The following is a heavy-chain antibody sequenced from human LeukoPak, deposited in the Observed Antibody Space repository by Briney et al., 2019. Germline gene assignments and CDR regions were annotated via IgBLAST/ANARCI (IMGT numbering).Heavy chain of an antibody. V-gene: IGHV4-30-4*08. J-gene: IGHJ4*02. D-gene: IGHD3-22*01. CDR1: GGSISSGDYY. CDR2: IYYSGST. CDR3: ARGRSGYYDSSGYHYYGGFDY. Sequence: SETLSLTCTVSGGSISSGDYYWSWIRQPPGKGLEWIGYIYYSGSTYYNPSLKSRVTISVDTSKNQFSLKLSSVTAADTAVYYCARGRSGYYDSSGYHYYGGFDYWGQGTLVTVSS.